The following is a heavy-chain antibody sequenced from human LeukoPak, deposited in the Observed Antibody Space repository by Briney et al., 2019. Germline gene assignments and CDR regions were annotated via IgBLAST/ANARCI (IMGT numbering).Heavy chain of an antibody. CDR3: ARVALPEVPAAMRGFWFDP. V-gene: IGHV1-69*05. CDR1: GGTFSSYA. D-gene: IGHD2-2*01. Sequence: GSSXKVSCKASGGTFSSYAISWVRQAPGQGLEWMGGIIPIFGTANYAQKFQGRVTITTDESTSTAYMELSSLRSEDTAVYYCARVALPEVPAAMRGFWFDPWGQGTLVTVSS. J-gene: IGHJ5*02. CDR2: IIPIFGTA.